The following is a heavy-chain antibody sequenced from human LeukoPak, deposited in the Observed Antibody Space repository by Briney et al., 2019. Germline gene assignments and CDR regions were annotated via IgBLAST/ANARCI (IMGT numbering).Heavy chain of an antibody. CDR1: GFTFSSNG. Sequence: GGSLRLSCATSGFTFSSNGMHWVRQAPGKGLEWVAVIWSDGTTKYYADSIKGRFTISRDNSKNTLYLQMNSLTAEDTAVYYCAKHVVVPAATNWFDPWGQGTLVTVSS. D-gene: IGHD2-2*01. CDR2: IWSDGTTK. CDR3: AKHVVVPAATNWFDP. J-gene: IGHJ5*02. V-gene: IGHV3-33*06.